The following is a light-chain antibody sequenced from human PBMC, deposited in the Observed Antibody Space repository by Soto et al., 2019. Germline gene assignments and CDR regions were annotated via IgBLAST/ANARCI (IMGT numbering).Light chain of an antibody. CDR1: QSISSW. J-gene: IGKJ3*01. Sequence: DIQMTQSSSTLSASVGDRVTITCRASQSISSWLAWYQQKPGKAPKLLIYKASSLDSGVPSRFSGSGSGTEFSLSISRLQPDDFATYYCQHYNTYSGTFGPGTKVDIK. CDR2: KAS. V-gene: IGKV1-5*03. CDR3: QHYNTYSGT.